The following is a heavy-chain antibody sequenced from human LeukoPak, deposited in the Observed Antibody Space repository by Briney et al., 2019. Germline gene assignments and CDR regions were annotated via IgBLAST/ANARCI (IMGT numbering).Heavy chain of an antibody. CDR1: GYTFTGYY. Sequence: ASVKVSCKASGYTFTGYYMHWVRQAPGQGLEWMGWINPNSGGTNYAQKFQGKVTMTRDTSISTAYMELSRLRSDDTAVYYCARGSLGYCSGGSCYGWFDPWGQGTLVTVSS. V-gene: IGHV1-2*02. CDR3: ARGSLGYCSGGSCYGWFDP. J-gene: IGHJ5*02. CDR2: INPNSGGT. D-gene: IGHD2-15*01.